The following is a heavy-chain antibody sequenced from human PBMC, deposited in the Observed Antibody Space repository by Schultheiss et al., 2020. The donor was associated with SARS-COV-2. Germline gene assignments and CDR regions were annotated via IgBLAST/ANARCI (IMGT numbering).Heavy chain of an antibody. Sequence: SQTLSLTCAVYGGSFSGYYWSWIRQPPGKGLEWIGEINHSGSTNYNPSLKSRVTMSVDTSKNQFSLKLSSVTAADTAVYYCAREQQLVHFYYYGMDVWGQGTTVTVSS. CDR1: GGSFSGYY. CDR2: INHSGST. D-gene: IGHD6-6*01. CDR3: AREQQLVHFYYYGMDV. J-gene: IGHJ6*02. V-gene: IGHV4-34*01.